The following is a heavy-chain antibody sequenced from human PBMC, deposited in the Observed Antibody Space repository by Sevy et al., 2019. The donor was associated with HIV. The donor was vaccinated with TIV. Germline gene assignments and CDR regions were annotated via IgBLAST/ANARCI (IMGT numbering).Heavy chain of an antibody. CDR1: GFTFSSYW. Sequence: GGSLRLSCAASGFTFSSYWMHWVRQAPGKGLVWVSRINSDGSGTSDADSVKGRFTISRDNAKNTLYLQMNSLRPEDTAVYYCARGVVGATTVGMDVWGQGTTVTVSS. J-gene: IGHJ6*02. V-gene: IGHV3-74*01. CDR2: INSDGSGT. CDR3: ARGVVGATTVGMDV. D-gene: IGHD1-26*01.